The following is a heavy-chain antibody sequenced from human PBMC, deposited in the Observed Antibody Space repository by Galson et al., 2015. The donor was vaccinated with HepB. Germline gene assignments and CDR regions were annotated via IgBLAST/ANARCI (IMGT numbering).Heavy chain of an antibody. D-gene: IGHD3-10*01. J-gene: IGHJ6*03. V-gene: IGHV3-21*01. Sequence: SLRLSCAASGFTFSSHSMYWVRQAPGKGLEWVSFISSSSYIYYADSVKGRFTISRDNAKRSLYLQMNSLRAEDTAVYYCARRPSITGWYFYYMDVWGKGTTVTVSS. CDR1: GFTFSSHS. CDR2: ISSSSYI. CDR3: ARRPSITGWYFYYMDV.